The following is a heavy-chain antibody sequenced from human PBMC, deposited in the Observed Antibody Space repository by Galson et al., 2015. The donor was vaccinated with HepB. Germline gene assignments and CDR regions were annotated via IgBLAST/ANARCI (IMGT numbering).Heavy chain of an antibody. D-gene: IGHD2-15*01. CDR1: GYTFTSYY. CDR2: INPSGGST. Sequence: SVKVSCKTSGYTFTSYYMHWVRQAPGQGLEWMGIINPSGGSTSYAQKLQGRVTMTRDTSTSTVYMELSSLRAEDTAVYYCARDRFSRLRFDYWGQGTLVTVSS. CDR3: ARDRFSRLRFDY. V-gene: IGHV1-46*04. J-gene: IGHJ4*02.